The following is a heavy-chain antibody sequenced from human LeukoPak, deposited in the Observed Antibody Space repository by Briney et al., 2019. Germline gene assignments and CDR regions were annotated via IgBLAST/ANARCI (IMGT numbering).Heavy chain of an antibody. CDR1: RFTFSSYS. CDR3: TTDSLILWFGELLYGDV. Sequence: GGSLRLSCAASRFTFSSYSMNWVRQAPGKGLEWVGRIKSKTDGGTTDYAAPVKGRFTISRDDSKNTLYLQMNSLKTEDTAVYYCTTDSLILWFGELLYGDVWGKGTTVTISS. D-gene: IGHD3-10*01. V-gene: IGHV3-15*01. CDR2: IKSKTDGGTT. J-gene: IGHJ6*04.